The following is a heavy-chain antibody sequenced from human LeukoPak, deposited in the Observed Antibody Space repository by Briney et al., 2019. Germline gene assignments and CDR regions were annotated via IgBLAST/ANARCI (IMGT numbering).Heavy chain of an antibody. CDR3: ARIKPHFYYYDSSGYPNWFDP. D-gene: IGHD3-22*01. CDR1: GYSFTSYW. V-gene: IGHV5-51*01. CDR2: IYPGDSDT. Sequence: GESLKISCKGSGYSFTSYWIGWVRQMPGKGLEWMGIIYPGDSDTRYSPSFQGQVTISVDKSISTAYLQWSSLKASDTAMYYCARIKPHFYYYDSSGYPNWFDPWGQGTLVTVSS. J-gene: IGHJ5*02.